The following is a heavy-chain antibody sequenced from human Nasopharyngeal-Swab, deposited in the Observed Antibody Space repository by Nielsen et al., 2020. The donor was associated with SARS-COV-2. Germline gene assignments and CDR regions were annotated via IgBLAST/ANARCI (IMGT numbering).Heavy chain of an antibody. J-gene: IGHJ4*02. Sequence: SVKVSCKASGFTFTSSAVQWVRQARGQRLEWIGWIVVGSGNTNYAQQFQERVTITRDMSTSTAYMELSSLRSEDTAVYYCAADQGVQGARGDYWGQGTLVTVSS. CDR1: GFTFTSSA. V-gene: IGHV1-58*01. CDR2: IVVGSGNT. D-gene: IGHD3-10*01. CDR3: AADQGVQGARGDY.